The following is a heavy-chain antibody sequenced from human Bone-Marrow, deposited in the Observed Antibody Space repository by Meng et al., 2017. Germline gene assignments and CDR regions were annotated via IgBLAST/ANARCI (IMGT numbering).Heavy chain of an antibody. CDR2: ISAYNGNT. Sequence: VQLGRSGAEVKKPGASVKVSCKASGYTFTSYGISWVRQAPGQGLEWMGWISAYNGNTNYAQKLQGRVTMTTDTSTSTAYMELRSLRSDDTAVYYCARTYYYDSSGYYSSRYWGQGTLVTVSS. CDR3: ARTYYYDSSGYYSSRY. J-gene: IGHJ4*02. V-gene: IGHV1-18*01. D-gene: IGHD3-22*01. CDR1: GYTFTSYG.